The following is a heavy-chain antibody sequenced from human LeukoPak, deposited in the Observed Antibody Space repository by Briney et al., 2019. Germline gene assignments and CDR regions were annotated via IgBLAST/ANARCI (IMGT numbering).Heavy chain of an antibody. Sequence: SETLSLTCTVSGGSISSSSYYWGWIRRPPGKGLEWIGSIYYSGSTYYNPSLKSRVTISVDTSKNQFSLKLSSVTAADTAVYYCARLTDYCDSSGYYSSFDYWGQGTLVTVSS. CDR3: ARLTDYCDSSGYYSSFDY. CDR2: IYYSGST. J-gene: IGHJ4*02. V-gene: IGHV4-39*01. D-gene: IGHD3-22*01. CDR1: GGSISSSSYY.